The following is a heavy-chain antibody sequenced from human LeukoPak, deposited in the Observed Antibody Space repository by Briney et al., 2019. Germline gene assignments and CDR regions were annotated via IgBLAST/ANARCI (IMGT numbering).Heavy chain of an antibody. CDR3: ARGRSGLAAAGIYDY. D-gene: IGHD6-13*01. CDR1: GYTFTSSD. V-gene: IGHV1-8*01. J-gene: IGHJ4*02. Sequence: ASVTVSCKASGYTFTSSDINWVRQATGQGLEWMGWINPKSGRTGYAKKFQARVSMTMNTSISTAYMEVSSLRFEDTAVYYCARGRSGLAAAGIYDYWGQGTLITVSS. CDR2: INPKSGRT.